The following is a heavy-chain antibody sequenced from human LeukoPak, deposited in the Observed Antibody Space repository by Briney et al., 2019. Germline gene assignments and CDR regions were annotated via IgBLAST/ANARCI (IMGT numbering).Heavy chain of an antibody. CDR2: ISSDGGST. V-gene: IGHV3-64*01. CDR1: GIIFSNYA. CDR3: ARGRQGAKTRYFDL. Sequence: PGGSLRLSCAASGIIFSNYAMHWVRQGPGKGLECISTISSDGGSTYYANSVKGRFTISRDNSKNTLYPQMGSLRAEDMAVYYCARGRQGAKTRYFDLWGRGTRVTVSS. D-gene: IGHD1-26*01. J-gene: IGHJ2*01.